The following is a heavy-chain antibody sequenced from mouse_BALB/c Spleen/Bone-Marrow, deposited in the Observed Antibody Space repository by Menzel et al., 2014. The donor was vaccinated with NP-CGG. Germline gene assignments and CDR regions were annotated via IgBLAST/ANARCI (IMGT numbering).Heavy chain of an antibody. CDR3: ARVIYWYLDV. J-gene: IGHJ1*01. Sequence: VKLMESGAELMKPGASVKISCMATGYTFRNYWIEWVKQRPGHGLEWIGEILPGGGSTDYNENFKGKATFTADTSSNTAYMQLSSLTSADSAVYYCARVIYWYLDVWGAGTTVTVSS. V-gene: IGHV1-9*01. CDR2: ILPGGGST. CDR1: GYTFRNYW.